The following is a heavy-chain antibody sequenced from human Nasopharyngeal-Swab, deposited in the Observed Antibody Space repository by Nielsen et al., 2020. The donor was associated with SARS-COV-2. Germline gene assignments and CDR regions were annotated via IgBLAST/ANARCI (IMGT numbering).Heavy chain of an antibody. V-gene: IGHV2-5*02. Sequence: WIRQPTGGALEWLALIYWDDDKRYSPSLKSRLTITKDTSKNQVVLTMTNMDPVDTATYYCAHRLKYDSSCYYLPYFDYWGQGTLVTVSS. D-gene: IGHD3-22*01. CDR2: IYWDDDK. J-gene: IGHJ4*02. CDR3: AHRLKYDSSCYYLPYFDY.